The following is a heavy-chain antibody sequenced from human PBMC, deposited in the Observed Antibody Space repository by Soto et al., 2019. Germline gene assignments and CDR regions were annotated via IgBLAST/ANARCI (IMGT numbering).Heavy chain of an antibody. J-gene: IGHJ6*02. D-gene: IGHD3-3*01. Sequence: SETLSLTCAVSGYSISSGYYWGCFRQPPGKGLEWIATIYHSGSTYYSPSLKSRLTISVDTSKNQFSLKLTSATAADTAVYYCARDGGRYYALDVWGQGTTVTVSS. CDR2: IYHSGST. CDR1: GYSISSGYY. V-gene: IGHV4-38-2*02. CDR3: ARDGGRYYALDV.